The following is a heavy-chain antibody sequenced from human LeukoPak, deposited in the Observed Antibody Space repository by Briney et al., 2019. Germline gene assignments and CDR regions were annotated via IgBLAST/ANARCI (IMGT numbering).Heavy chain of an antibody. CDR3: AKLQLWYHAFDI. V-gene: IGHV3-30*18. CDR2: ISYDGSNK. Sequence: GRSLRLSCAASGFTFSSYGMHWVRQAPGKGLEWVAVISYDGSNKYYADSVKGRFTISRDNSKNTLYLQMNSLRAEDTAVYYCAKLQLWYHAFDIWGQGTMVTVSS. D-gene: IGHD5-18*01. J-gene: IGHJ3*02. CDR1: GFTFSSYG.